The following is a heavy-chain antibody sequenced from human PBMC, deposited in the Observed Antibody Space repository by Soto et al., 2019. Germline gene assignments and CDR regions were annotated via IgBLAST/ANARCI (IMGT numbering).Heavy chain of an antibody. V-gene: IGHV1-2*04. CDR3: ARGWFNFDY. Sequence: ASVKVSCKTSGYTFTGYYIHWVRQAPGQGLEWMGWINPNSGGTNYAQKFQGWVTMTRDTSISTAYMELSRLKSDDTAVYYCARGWFNFDYWGQGTLVTVSS. CDR2: INPNSGGT. CDR1: GYTFTGYY. J-gene: IGHJ4*02. D-gene: IGHD3-9*01.